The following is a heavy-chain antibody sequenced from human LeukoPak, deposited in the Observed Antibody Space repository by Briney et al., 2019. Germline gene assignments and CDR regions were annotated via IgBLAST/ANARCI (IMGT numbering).Heavy chain of an antibody. CDR2: IYYSGST. J-gene: IGHJ3*02. CDR1: GGSISSYY. Sequence: PSETLSLTCTVSGGSISSYYWSWIRQPPGKGLEWIGYIYYSGSTNYNPSLKSRVTISVDTSKNQFSLKLSSVTAADTAVYYCAREFEDDAFDIWGQGTMVTVSS. CDR3: AREFEDDAFDI. V-gene: IGHV4-59*01. D-gene: IGHD3-9*01.